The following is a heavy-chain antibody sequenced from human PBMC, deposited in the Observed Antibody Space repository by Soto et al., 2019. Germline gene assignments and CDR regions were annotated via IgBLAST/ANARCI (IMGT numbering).Heavy chain of an antibody. CDR3: ARDQLPRPVLRFLEWTNYYYYYGMDV. J-gene: IGHJ6*02. V-gene: IGHV1-69*13. Sequence: GASVKVSCKASGGTFSSYAISWVRQAPGQGLEWMGGIIPIFGTANYAQKFQGRVTITADESTSTAYMELSSLRSEDTAVYYCARDQLPRPVLRFLEWTNYYYYYGMDVWGQGTTVTVSS. CDR2: IIPIFGTA. CDR1: GGTFSSYA. D-gene: IGHD3-3*01.